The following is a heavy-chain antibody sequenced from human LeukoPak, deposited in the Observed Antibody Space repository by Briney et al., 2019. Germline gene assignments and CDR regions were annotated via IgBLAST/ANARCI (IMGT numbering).Heavy chain of an antibody. CDR2: ISPSDGNT. CDR1: GYTFTTYK. CDR3: AKDGGSYSTDY. D-gene: IGHD3-10*01. V-gene: IGHV1-46*01. J-gene: IGHJ4*02. Sequence: EASVNVSCKASGYTFTTYKIHWVRQAPGQGLEWVGIISPSDGNTRNAQKFQGRVTMTRDTSTGTVYLELSSLRSEDTAVYYCAKDGGSYSTDYWGQGTLVTVSS.